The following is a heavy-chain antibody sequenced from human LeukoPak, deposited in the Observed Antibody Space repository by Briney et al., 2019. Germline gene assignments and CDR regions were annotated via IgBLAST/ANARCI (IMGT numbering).Heavy chain of an antibody. J-gene: IGHJ4*02. CDR3: ARDGSYFDA. CDR2: TYYRSKWYN. CDR1: GDYVSTSSAA. V-gene: IGHV6-1*01. Sequence: SQTLSLTCDISGDYVSTSSAAWNWIRQSPSRGLEWLGRTYYRSKWYNDFAVSVKSRININPDTSKNQFSLQLNSVTPGDTAVYYCARDGSYFDAWGQGTLVTVSS.